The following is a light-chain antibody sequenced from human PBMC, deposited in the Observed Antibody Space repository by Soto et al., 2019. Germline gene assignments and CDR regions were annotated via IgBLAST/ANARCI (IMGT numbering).Light chain of an antibody. J-gene: IGKJ5*01. Sequence: DIQLTQSPSFLSASLGDRVTISCRASQAMNTYVAWYQQRPGKAPKLLIYGASTLYTGVPSRFSGSESGAVFTLTISSLQPEDFATYYCQQLHSYPITVGQGTRLEIK. V-gene: IGKV1-9*01. CDR1: QAMNTY. CDR3: QQLHSYPIT. CDR2: GAS.